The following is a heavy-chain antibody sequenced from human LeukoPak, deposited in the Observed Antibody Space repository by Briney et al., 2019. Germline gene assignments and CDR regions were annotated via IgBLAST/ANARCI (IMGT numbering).Heavy chain of an antibody. CDR2: ISSSSYI. CDR3: ARVAAAGTSADAFDI. D-gene: IGHD6-13*01. V-gene: IGHV3-21*01. CDR1: GFTFSSYS. J-gene: IGHJ3*02. Sequence: GGSLRLSCAASGFTFSSYSMNWVRQAPGKGLEWVSSISSSSYIYYAHSVKGRFTISRDNAKNSLYLQMNSLRAEDTAVYYCARVAAAGTSADAFDIWGQGTMVTVSS.